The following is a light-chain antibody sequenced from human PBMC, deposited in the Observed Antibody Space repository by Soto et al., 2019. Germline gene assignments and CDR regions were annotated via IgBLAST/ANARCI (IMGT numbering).Light chain of an antibody. Sequence: IQLRQCPSSLSASVGDRVTITCRASQGISSYLAWYQQKPGKAPKLLIYAASTLQSGVPSRFSGSGSGTDFTLTISRLEPEDFAVYYCQQYGSSPITFGQGTRLEIK. CDR3: QQYGSSPIT. V-gene: IGKV1-9*01. J-gene: IGKJ5*01. CDR1: QGISSY. CDR2: AAS.